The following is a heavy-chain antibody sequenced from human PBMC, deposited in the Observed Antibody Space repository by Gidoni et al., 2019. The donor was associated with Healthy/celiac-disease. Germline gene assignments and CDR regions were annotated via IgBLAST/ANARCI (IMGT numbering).Heavy chain of an antibody. D-gene: IGHD6-13*01. Sequence: EVQLVQSGAEVKKPGESLKISCTGSGYSFTSYWIGWVRQMPGKGLEWMGIIYPGDSDTRYSPSFQGQVTISADKSISTAYLQWSSLKASDTAMYYCARHSSSWSPNNYYYYGMDVWGQGTTVTVSS. CDR1: GYSFTSYW. CDR3: ARHSSSWSPNNYYYYGMDV. V-gene: IGHV5-51*01. J-gene: IGHJ6*02. CDR2: IYPGDSDT.